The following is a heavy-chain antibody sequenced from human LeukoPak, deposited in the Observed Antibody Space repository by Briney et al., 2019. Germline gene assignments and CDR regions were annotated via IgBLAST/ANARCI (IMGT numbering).Heavy chain of an antibody. J-gene: IGHJ3*02. CDR1: GYTFTGYY. CDR2: INPNSGGT. Sequence: GASVKVSCKASGYTFTGYYMHWVRQAPGQGLEWMGWINPNSGGTNYAQKFQGRVTMTRDTSISTAYMELSRLRSDDTAVYYCARERRITMVRGVLLDAFDIWGQGTMVTVSS. D-gene: IGHD3-10*01. CDR3: ARERRITMVRGVLLDAFDI. V-gene: IGHV1-2*02.